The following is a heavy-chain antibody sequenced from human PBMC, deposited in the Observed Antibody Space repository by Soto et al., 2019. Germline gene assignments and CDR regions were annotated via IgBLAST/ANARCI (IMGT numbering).Heavy chain of an antibody. CDR3: VRDPRTNFDF. J-gene: IGHJ4*02. CDR1: GGSISSYY. V-gene: IGHV4-59*01. CDR2: IYSSGIT. Sequence: SETLSHTCTVSGGSISSYYWSWIRQPPGKGLEWIGYIYSSGITNYNPSLKSRVTILVDTSKNQFSLKLSSVTAADTAVYYCVRDPRTNFDFRGTGTLGT.